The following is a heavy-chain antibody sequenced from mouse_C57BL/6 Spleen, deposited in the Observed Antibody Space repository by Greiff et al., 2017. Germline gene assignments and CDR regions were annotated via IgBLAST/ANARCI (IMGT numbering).Heavy chain of an antibody. CDR3: TRRGNYCGSSPWFAV. CDR1: GFTFTDYE. V-gene: IGHV1-15*01. J-gene: IGHJ3*01. Sequence: QVQLQQSGAELVRPGASVTLSCKASGFTFTDYEMHWVKQTPVHGLEWIGAIDPETGGTAYNQKFTGKAILTADKSSRTAYMELRSLTSEDSAVDYCTRRGNYCGSSPWFAVWGKGTLVTVSA. CDR2: IDPETGGT. D-gene: IGHD1-1*01.